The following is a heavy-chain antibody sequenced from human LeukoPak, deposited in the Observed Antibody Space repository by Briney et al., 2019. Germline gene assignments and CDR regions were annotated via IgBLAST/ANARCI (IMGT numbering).Heavy chain of an antibody. D-gene: IGHD3-10*01. CDR3: AKDRWGYYGSGPPLLDY. J-gene: IGHJ4*02. CDR2: ISSSGSTI. Sequence: GGSLRLSCAASGFTFSSYAMSWVRQAPGKGLEWVSYISSSGSTIYYADSVKGRFTISRDNSKNTLYLQMNSLRAEDTAVYYCAKDRWGYYGSGPPLLDYWGQGTLVTVSS. CDR1: GFTFSSYA. V-gene: IGHV3-48*01.